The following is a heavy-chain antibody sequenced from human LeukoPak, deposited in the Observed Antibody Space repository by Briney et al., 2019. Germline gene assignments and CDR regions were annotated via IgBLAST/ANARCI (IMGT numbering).Heavy chain of an antibody. CDR2: IKQDGSEE. J-gene: IGHJ6*03. Sequence: GGSLRLSCAASGFTFSSYWMSWVRQAPGKGLEWVANIKQDGSEEYYVDSVKGRFTISRDNAKNSLYLQMNSLTAEDTAVYYWARLLSNYYYYYMDVWGKGTTVTVSS. D-gene: IGHD2/OR15-2a*01. CDR3: ARLLSNYYYYYMDV. V-gene: IGHV3-7*01. CDR1: GFTFSSYW.